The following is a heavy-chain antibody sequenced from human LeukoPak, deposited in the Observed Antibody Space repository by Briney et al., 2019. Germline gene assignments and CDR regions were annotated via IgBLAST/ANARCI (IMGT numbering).Heavy chain of an antibody. Sequence: GGSLRLSCAASGFTVNSNYMSWVRQAPGGGLEFVSLFDTGGTTNYADSVKGRFTISRDNAKNTLYLQMNSLRTEDTAVYYCARPETQYSSGLDGFDIWGQGTMVTVSS. CDR3: ARPETQYSSGLDGFDI. V-gene: IGHV3-66*04. CDR1: GFTVNSNY. D-gene: IGHD6-19*01. J-gene: IGHJ3*02. CDR2: FDTGGTT.